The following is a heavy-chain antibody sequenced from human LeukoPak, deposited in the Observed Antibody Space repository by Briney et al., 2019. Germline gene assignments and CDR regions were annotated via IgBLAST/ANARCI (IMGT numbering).Heavy chain of an antibody. V-gene: IGHV1-24*01. D-gene: IGHD5-12*01. CDR3: ATVPVPLYSGYDPYYFDY. CDR1: GYTLTELS. CDR2: FDPEDGET. Sequence: ASVKVSCKVSGYTLTELSVHWVRQAPGKGLECRGGFDPEDGETIYAQKLQGRVTMTADTSTDTAYMELSSLRSEDTAVYYCATVPVPLYSGYDPYYFDYWGQGTLVTVSS. J-gene: IGHJ4*02.